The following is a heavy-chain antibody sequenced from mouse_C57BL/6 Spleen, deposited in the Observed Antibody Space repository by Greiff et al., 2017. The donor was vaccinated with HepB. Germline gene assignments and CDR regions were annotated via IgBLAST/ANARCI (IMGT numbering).Heavy chain of an antibody. CDR2: INPYNGDT. D-gene: IGHD2-3*01. CDR3: AKYDGYYYYFDY. Sequence: VQLQQSGPELVKPGDSVKISCKASGYSFTGYFMNWVMQSHGKSLEWIGRINPYNGDTFYNQKFKGKATLTVDKSSSTAHMELRSLTSEDSAVYYCAKYDGYYYYFDYWGQGTTLTVSS. J-gene: IGHJ2*01. V-gene: IGHV1-20*01. CDR1: GYSFTGYF.